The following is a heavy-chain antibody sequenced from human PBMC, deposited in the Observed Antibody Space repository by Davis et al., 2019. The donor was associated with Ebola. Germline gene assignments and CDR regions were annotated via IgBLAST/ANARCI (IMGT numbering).Heavy chain of an antibody. D-gene: IGHD6-13*01. CDR3: AREYLGYSTNFDY. J-gene: IGHJ4*02. Sequence: ASVKVSCKASGYTFTDFYIHWVRQAPGQGLEWLGWINPNTGGITYAQKFQGRVTMTRDTSISTAYLEVNSLRSDDTAVYFCAREYLGYSTNFDYWGQGTLVTVSS. CDR1: GYTFTDFY. CDR2: INPNTGGI. V-gene: IGHV1-2*02.